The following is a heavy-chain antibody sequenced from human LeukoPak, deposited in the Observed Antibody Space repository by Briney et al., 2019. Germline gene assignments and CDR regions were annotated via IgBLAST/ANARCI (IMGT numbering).Heavy chain of an antibody. CDR2: ISSSSSYI. CDR1: GFTFSSYS. J-gene: IGHJ4*02. D-gene: IGHD6-19*01. CDR3: TRGAGTGWRFDS. Sequence: MPGGSLRLSCAASGFTFSSYSMNWVRQAPGKGLEWVSSISSSSSYIYYADSVKGRFTISRDNAKNSLYLQMNSLKADDTAVYYCTRGAGTGWRFDSWGQGTLVTVSS. V-gene: IGHV3-21*01.